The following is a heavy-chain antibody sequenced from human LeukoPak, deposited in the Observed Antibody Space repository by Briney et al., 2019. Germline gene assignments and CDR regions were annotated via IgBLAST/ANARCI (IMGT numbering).Heavy chain of an antibody. CDR3: AKLSSEAATDY. CDR1: GFTFSSYP. V-gene: IGHV3-23*01. Sequence: GGSLRLSCAASGFTFSSYPMIWVRQVPGKGLELVSTLDATGAYTYYADSVRGRFTIPRDNSKNTVWLQMNSLRAEDTAVYSCAKLSSEAATDYWGQGTLVTVSS. D-gene: IGHD2-15*01. J-gene: IGHJ4*02. CDR2: LDATGAYT.